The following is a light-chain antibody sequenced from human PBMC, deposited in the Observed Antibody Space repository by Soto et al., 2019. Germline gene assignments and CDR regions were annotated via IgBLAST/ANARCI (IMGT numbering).Light chain of an antibody. CDR1: NIGSKS. V-gene: IGLV3-21*04. CDR3: QVWDSSSDHPYV. CDR2: YDS. Sequence: SYELTQPPSVSVAPGKTVSITCGGNNIGSKSVHWYQQKPGQAPVLVIYYDSDRPSGIPERFSGSNSGNTATLTISRVEAGDEADYYCQVWDSSSDHPYVFGTGTKVTVL. J-gene: IGLJ1*01.